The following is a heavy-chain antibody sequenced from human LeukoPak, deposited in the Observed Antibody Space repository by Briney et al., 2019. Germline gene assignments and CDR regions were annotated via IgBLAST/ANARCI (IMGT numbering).Heavy chain of an antibody. J-gene: IGHJ4*02. D-gene: IGHD3-10*01. CDR3: AKDPSDLGGSGSNNYFDF. CDR2: RADET. V-gene: IGHV3-23*01. Sequence: HSGGSLRLSCAASGFTFSNYGMAWFRQAPGKGLEWVSTRADETHYADSVKGRFTISRDNSKSTLALQMTSLRVDNTAVYYCAKDPSDLGGSGSNNYFDFWGQGTLVTVSS. CDR1: GFTFSNYG.